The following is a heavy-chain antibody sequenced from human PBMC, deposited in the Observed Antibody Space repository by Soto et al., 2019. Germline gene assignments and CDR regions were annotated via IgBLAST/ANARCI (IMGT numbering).Heavy chain of an antibody. CDR2: ISGSGGST. D-gene: IGHD3-10*01. Sequence: GGSLRLSCAASGFTFSSYAMSWVRQAPGKGLEWVSAISGSGGSTYYADSVKGRFTISRDNSKNTLYLQMNSLRAEDTAVYYCAKPSGQGYYGSGSYYNYDAFDIWGQGTMVTVSS. CDR3: AKPSGQGYYGSGSYYNYDAFDI. CDR1: GFTFSSYA. V-gene: IGHV3-23*01. J-gene: IGHJ3*02.